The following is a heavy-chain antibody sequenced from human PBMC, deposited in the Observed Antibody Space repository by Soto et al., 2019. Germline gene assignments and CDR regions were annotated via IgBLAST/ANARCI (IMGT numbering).Heavy chain of an antibody. J-gene: IGHJ4*02. V-gene: IGHV3-7*03. CDR3: ARQGYRGSGTTSTTFDS. CDR1: GFTFKNYY. Sequence: GSLRLSCAASGFTFKNYYMMWVRQAPGKGLEWVANIKEDGSEGHYVDSVKGRFTVSRDNTQNSLYLQMDSLRVEDTAVYYCARQGYRGSGTTSTTFDSWGQGTQVTVSS. D-gene: IGHD1-7*01. CDR2: IKEDGSEG.